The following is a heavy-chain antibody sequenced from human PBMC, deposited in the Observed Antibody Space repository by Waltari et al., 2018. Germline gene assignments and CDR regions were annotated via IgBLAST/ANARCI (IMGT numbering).Heavy chain of an antibody. J-gene: IGHJ4*02. Sequence: QVQLQESGPGLVKPSGTLSLTCAVSGDPISSKYWWSWVRQSPGKGLEWIGEIYHSGKTYYNPSLKSRVTISVDKSKNQFSLNLSSVTAADTAVYYCAADRGVGLYFDYWGQGTLVTVSS. CDR2: IYHSGKT. V-gene: IGHV4-4*02. CDR3: AADRGVGLYFDY. CDR1: GDPISSKYW. D-gene: IGHD2-8*02.